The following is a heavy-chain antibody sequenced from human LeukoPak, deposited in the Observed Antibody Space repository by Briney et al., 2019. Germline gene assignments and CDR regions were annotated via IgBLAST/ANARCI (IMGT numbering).Heavy chain of an antibody. J-gene: IGHJ4*02. CDR3: ARPLSSGWRFDY. CDR1: GFTFSDYW. D-gene: IGHD6-19*01. V-gene: IGHV3-7*01. CDR2: MKQDGSEK. Sequence: GGSLRLSCAASGFTFSDYWMSWVRQVPGKGLEWVANMKQDGSEKYYVDSVKGRFTISRDNAKNSLYLQMNSLRAEDTAVYYCARPLSSGWRFDYWGQGTLVTVSS.